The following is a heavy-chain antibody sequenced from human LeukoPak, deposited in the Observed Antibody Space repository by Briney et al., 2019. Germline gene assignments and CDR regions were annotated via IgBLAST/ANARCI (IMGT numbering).Heavy chain of an antibody. CDR1: GGSFSGYY. CDR3: ARDPEVAPKTKYYDFWSGYRSFDY. J-gene: IGHJ4*02. Sequence: PSETLSLTCAVYGGSFSGYYWSWIRQPPGKGLEWIGEINHNGSTNYNPSLKSRVTVSVDTSKNQFSLKLSSVTAADTAVYYCARDPEVAPKTKYYDFWSGYRSFDYWGQGTLVTVSS. D-gene: IGHD3-3*01. V-gene: IGHV4-34*01. CDR2: INHNGST.